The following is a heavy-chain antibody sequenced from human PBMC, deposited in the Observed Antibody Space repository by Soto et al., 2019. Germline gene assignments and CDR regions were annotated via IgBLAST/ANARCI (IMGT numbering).Heavy chain of an antibody. CDR3: ARERGEYCSSTSCSYSYYYYMDV. CDR2: MNPNSGNT. Sequence: VSVKVSCQASGYTLTSCDVNWVRKATGQGLEWMGWMNPNSGNTGYAQKFQGRVTMTRNTSISTAYMELSSLRSEDTAVYYCARERGEYCSSTSCSYSYYYYMDVWGKGTTVTVSS. CDR1: GYTLTSCD. J-gene: IGHJ6*03. V-gene: IGHV1-8*01. D-gene: IGHD2-2*01.